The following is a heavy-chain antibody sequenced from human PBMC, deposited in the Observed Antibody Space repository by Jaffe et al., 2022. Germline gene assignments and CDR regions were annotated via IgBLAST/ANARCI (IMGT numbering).Heavy chain of an antibody. CDR1: GGSISSGSYY. J-gene: IGHJ3*02. CDR3: ATEWLLDAFDI. Sequence: QVQLQESGPGLVKPSQTLSLTCTVSGGSISSGSYYWSWIRQPAGKGLEWIGRIYTSGSTNYNPSLKSRVTISVDTSKNQFSLKLSSVTAADTAVYYCATEWLLDAFDIWGQGTMVTVSS. D-gene: IGHD5-12*01. V-gene: IGHV4-61*02. CDR2: IYTSGST.